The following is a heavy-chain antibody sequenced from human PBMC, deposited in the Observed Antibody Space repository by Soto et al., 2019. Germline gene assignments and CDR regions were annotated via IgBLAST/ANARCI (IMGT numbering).Heavy chain of an antibody. V-gene: IGHV5-51*01. CDR1: GCTFSTYW. Sequence: GESLKISCKASGCTFSTYWIGWVRQMPGRGLEWMGFIYPGDSDTSYSPSFQGQVTISADKSTSTVYLQWSSLKASDTAMYYCARQKLWMATINNDAFDIWGQGTMVTVSS. CDR3: ARQKLWMATINNDAFDI. J-gene: IGHJ3*02. D-gene: IGHD2-21*01. CDR2: IYPGDSDT.